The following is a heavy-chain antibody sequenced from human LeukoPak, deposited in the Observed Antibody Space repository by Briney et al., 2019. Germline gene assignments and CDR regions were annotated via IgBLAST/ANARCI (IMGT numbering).Heavy chain of an antibody. CDR2: ISYDGSNK. CDR3: ARELYGYYFDN. D-gene: IGHD3-3*01. CDR1: VFTFSNYA. V-gene: IGHV3-30-3*01. J-gene: IGHJ4*02. Sequence: PGRSLRLSCAASVFTFSNYAMHWVRQAPGKGLEWVAVISYDGSNKYYADSVKGRFTISRDNSKNTLYLQMNSLTTEDTAVYYCARELYGYYFDNWGQGTLVTVSS.